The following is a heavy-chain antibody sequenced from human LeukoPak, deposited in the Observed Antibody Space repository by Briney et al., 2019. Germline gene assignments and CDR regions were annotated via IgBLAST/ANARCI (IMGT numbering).Heavy chain of an antibody. J-gene: IGHJ4*02. V-gene: IGHV3-23*01. CDR1: GVTFSRYW. Sequence: PGGSLRLSCAASGVTFSRYWMHWARQAPGKGLEWVSDISGSGGSTSYADSVKGRFTISRDNSKNTLYMQMNSLRAEDTAVYYCAKDGKKYHSTGDYDNWGQGTLVTVPS. D-gene: IGHD4-17*01. CDR2: ISGSGGST. CDR3: AKDGKKYHSTGDYDN.